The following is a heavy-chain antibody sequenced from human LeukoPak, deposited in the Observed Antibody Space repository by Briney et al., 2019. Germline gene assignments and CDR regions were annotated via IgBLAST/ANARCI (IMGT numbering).Heavy chain of an antibody. D-gene: IGHD3-10*01. V-gene: IGHV3-48*03. Sequence: GGSLRLSCSASGFTFSSYEMNWVRQAPGKGLEWVSYISSSGSTIYYADSVKGRFTISRDNAKNSLYLQMNSLRAEDTAVYYCARSAPFGEFIDYWGQGTLVTVSS. CDR1: GFTFSSYE. CDR2: ISSSGSTI. CDR3: ARSAPFGEFIDY. J-gene: IGHJ4*02.